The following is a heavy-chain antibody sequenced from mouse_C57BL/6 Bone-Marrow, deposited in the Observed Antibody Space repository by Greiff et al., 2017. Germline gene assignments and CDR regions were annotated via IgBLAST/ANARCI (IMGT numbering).Heavy chain of an antibody. D-gene: IGHD2-3*01. V-gene: IGHV5-6*01. J-gene: IGHJ1*03. CDR1: GFTFSSYG. CDR3: ARPRWLLQYFDV. CDR2: ISSGGSYT. Sequence: EVQGVESGGDLVKPGGSLKLSCAASGFTFSSYGMSWVRQTPDKRLEWVATISSGGSYTYYPDSVKGRFTISRDNAKNTLDLQVSSLKSEDTAMYYCARPRWLLQYFDVWGTGTTLTVSS.